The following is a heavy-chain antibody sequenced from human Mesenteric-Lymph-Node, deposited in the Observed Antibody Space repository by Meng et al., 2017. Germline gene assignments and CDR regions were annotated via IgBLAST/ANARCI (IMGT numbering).Heavy chain of an antibody. CDR3: ARGVGGYDSSGYYYDY. V-gene: IGHV4-34*01. J-gene: IGHJ4*02. D-gene: IGHD3-22*01. CDR1: GGSFSGYY. Sequence: GSLRLSCAVYGGSFSGYYWSWIRQPPGKGLEWIGEINHSGSTNYNPSLKSRVTISVDTSKNQFSLKLSSVTAADTAVYYCARGVGGYDSSGYYYDYWGQGTLVTVSS. CDR2: INHSGST.